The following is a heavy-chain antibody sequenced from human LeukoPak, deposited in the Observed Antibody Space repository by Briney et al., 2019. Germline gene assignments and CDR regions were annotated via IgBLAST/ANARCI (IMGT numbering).Heavy chain of an antibody. CDR1: GYTFTSYG. J-gene: IGHJ6*03. CDR2: ISAYNGNT. CDR3: ARAKPSMVRGVIITHYYYMDV. Sequence: ASVKVSCKASGYTFTSYGISWVRQAPGQGLEWMGWISAYNGNTNYAQKLQGRVTMTTDTSTSTAYMELRSLRSDDTAVYYCARAKPSMVRGVIITHYYYMDVWGKGTTVTVSS. V-gene: IGHV1-18*01. D-gene: IGHD3-10*01.